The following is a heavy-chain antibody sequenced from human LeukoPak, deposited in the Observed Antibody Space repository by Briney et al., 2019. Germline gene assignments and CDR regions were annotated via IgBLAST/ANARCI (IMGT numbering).Heavy chain of an antibody. CDR3: ARHSDAYWYFDL. CDR1: GGSISSYY. J-gene: IGHJ2*01. Sequence: SETLSLTCTVSGGSISSYYWSWIRQPPGKGLEWIGYIYYSGSTNYNPSLKSRVTISGDTSKNQFSLKLSSVTAADTAVYYCARHSDAYWYFDLWGRGTLVTVSS. CDR2: IYYSGST. V-gene: IGHV4-59*08. D-gene: IGHD2-21*02.